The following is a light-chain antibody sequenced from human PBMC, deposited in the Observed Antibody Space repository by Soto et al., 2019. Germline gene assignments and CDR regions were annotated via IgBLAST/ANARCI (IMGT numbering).Light chain of an antibody. CDR2: DVS. V-gene: IGLV2-11*01. J-gene: IGLJ1*01. CDR1: SSDVGGYNY. CDR3: RSYAGSYTYV. Sequence: QSALTQPRSVSGSPGRSVTISCTGTSSDVGGYNYVSWYQQHPGKAPKLMIYDVSKRPSGVPDRFSGSKSGNTASLTISGLQAEDEADYYCRSYAGSYTYVFGTGTKVTVL.